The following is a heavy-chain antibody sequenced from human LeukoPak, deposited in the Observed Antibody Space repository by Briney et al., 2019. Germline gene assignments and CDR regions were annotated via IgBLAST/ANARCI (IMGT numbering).Heavy chain of an antibody. CDR3: ASWVVRGFRSYYYYGMDV. Sequence: GRSLRLSCAASGFTFSSYAMHWVRQAPGKGLEWVAVISYDGSNKYYADSVKGRFTISRDNSKNTLYLQMNSLRAEDTAVYYCASWVVRGFRSYYYYGMDVWGQGTTVTVSS. D-gene: IGHD3-10*01. CDR1: GFTFSSYA. V-gene: IGHV3-30*04. CDR2: ISYDGSNK. J-gene: IGHJ6*02.